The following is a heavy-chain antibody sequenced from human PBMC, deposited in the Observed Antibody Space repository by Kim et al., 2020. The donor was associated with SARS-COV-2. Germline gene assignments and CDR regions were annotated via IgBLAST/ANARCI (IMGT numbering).Heavy chain of an antibody. V-gene: IGHV3-15*01. CDR3: TTDLRRIVGATRMTYDALDI. CDR2: IKSKTDGGTT. Sequence: GGSLRLSCAASGFTYSNAWMSWVRQAPGKGLEWVGRIKSKTDGGTTDYAAPVKGRCTISRDDSKNTLYLQMNSLKTEDTAVSSFTTDLRRIVGATRMTYDALDIWGQGTMVTVSS. D-gene: IGHD1-26*01. J-gene: IGHJ3*02. CDR1: GFTYSNAW.